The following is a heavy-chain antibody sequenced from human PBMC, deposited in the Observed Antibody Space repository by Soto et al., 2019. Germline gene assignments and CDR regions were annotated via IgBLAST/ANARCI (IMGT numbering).Heavy chain of an antibody. Sequence: AAVPVSCQASGYTFTSYGIRWLRQAPGQGLERMGWISAYNGNTNYAQKLQGRVTMTTDTSTSTAYMELRSLRSGDTAVYYCARSGRYSSGWYFSSYYFDYWGQGTLVTVSS. D-gene: IGHD6-19*01. J-gene: IGHJ4*02. V-gene: IGHV1-18*04. CDR3: ARSGRYSSGWYFSSYYFDY. CDR2: ISAYNGNT. CDR1: GYTFTSYG.